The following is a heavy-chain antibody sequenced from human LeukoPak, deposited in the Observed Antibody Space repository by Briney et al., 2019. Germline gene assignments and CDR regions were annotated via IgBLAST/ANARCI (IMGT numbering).Heavy chain of an antibody. V-gene: IGHV1-24*01. CDR2: FDPEDGET. Sequence: ASVKVSCKVSGYTLTELSMHWVRQAPGKGLEWMGGFDPEDGETIYAQKFQGRVTMTEDTSTDTAYMELSSLRSEDTAVYYRATIGGFYPHFDYWGQGTLVTVSS. CDR3: ATIGGFYPHFDY. D-gene: IGHD3-10*01. CDR1: GYTLTELS. J-gene: IGHJ4*02.